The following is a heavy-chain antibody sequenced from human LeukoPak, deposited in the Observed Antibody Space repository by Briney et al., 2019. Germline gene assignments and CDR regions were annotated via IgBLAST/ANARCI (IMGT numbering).Heavy chain of an antibody. Sequence: PGGSLRLSCAASGFTFSSYAMSWVRQAPGKGLEWVSAISGSGGSTYYADSVKGRFTISRDNSKNTLYLQMNSLRAEDTAVYYGAKDVVRITMIVVVKPRGWFDPWGQGTLVTVSS. J-gene: IGHJ5*02. V-gene: IGHV3-23*01. CDR3: AKDVVRITMIVVVKPRGWFDP. CDR1: GFTFSSYA. CDR2: ISGSGGST. D-gene: IGHD3-22*01.